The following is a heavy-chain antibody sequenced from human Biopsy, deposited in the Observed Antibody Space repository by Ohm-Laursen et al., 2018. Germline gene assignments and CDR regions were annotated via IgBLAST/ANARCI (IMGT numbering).Heavy chain of an antibody. D-gene: IGHD3-9*01. CDR2: ISYNERT. Sequence: TLSLTCNVSGASVKTSGYFWAWIRQRPGKGLEWIGYISYNERTHYNPSPTSRLAISFDTSNNRISLQLRSVSVADTAVYYCVREPKTGTAEAWYFDLWGRGSPVTVPS. J-gene: IGHJ2*01. CDR1: GASVKTSGYF. CDR3: VREPKTGTAEAWYFDL. V-gene: IGHV4-31*03.